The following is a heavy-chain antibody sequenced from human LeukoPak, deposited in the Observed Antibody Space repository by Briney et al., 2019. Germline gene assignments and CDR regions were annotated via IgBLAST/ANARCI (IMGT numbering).Heavy chain of an antibody. CDR3: AKIHYYDSSGYSLAFGY. V-gene: IGHV1-24*01. J-gene: IGHJ4*02. CDR1: GYTLTELS. D-gene: IGHD3-22*01. CDR2: FDPEDGET. Sequence: ASAKVSCKVSGYTLTELSMHWVRQAPGKGLEWMGGFDPEDGETIYAQKFQGRVTMTEDTSTDTAYMELSSLRSEDTAVYYCAKIHYYDSSGYSLAFGYWGQGTLVTVSS.